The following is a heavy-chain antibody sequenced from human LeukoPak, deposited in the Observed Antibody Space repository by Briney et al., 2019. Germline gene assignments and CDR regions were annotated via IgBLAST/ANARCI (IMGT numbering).Heavy chain of an antibody. CDR1: GGSISSGGYS. V-gene: IGHV4-31*03. CDR3: ARGVLMVYAEDY. J-gene: IGHJ4*02. CDR2: IYYSGST. Sequence: SSETLSLTCTVSGGSISSGGYSWSWIRQHPGKGLEWIGYIYYSGSTYYNPSLKSRVTISVDTSKNQFSLKLSSVTAADTAVYYCARGVLMVYAEDYWGQGTLVTVSS. D-gene: IGHD2-8*01.